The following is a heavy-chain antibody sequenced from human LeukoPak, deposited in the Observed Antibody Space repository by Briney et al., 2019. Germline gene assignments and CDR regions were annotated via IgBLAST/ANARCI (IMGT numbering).Heavy chain of an antibody. CDR3: ARDWGYCSGSSCYRGAFDI. D-gene: IGHD2-15*01. V-gene: IGHV1-46*01. CDR2: INPSDAST. Sequence: ASVKVSCKASGYTFTNYYVHWVRQAPGQGLEWMGIINPSDASTSYAQKFQGRVTMTRDMSTSTLYMDLRSLRSEDTAVYYCARDWGYCSGSSCYRGAFDIWGQGTMVTVSS. J-gene: IGHJ3*02. CDR1: GYTFTNYY.